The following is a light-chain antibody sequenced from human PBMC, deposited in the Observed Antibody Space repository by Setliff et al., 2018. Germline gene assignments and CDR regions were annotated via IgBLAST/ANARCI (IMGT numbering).Light chain of an antibody. V-gene: IGLV1-51*01. CDR1: NSNIGSNF. CDR3: GTWDSSLSAVV. J-gene: IGLJ2*01. CDR2: DSN. Sequence: QSVLTQPPSVSAAPGQKVTISCSGNNSNIGSNFVSWYQQLPGTAPKLLIYDSNSRPSGIADRFSGSKSGTSATLGITGLQTGDEADYYCGTWDSSLSAVVFGGGTK.